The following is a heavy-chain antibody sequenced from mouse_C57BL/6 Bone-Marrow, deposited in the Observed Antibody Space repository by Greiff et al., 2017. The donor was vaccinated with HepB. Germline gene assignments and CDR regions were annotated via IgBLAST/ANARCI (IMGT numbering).Heavy chain of an antibody. V-gene: IGHV5-4*01. CDR1: GFTFSSYA. CDR3: ASAYYSNSYAMDD. J-gene: IGHJ4*01. D-gene: IGHD2-5*01. CDR2: ISDGGSYT. Sequence: EVQRVESGGGLVKPGGSLKLSCAASGFTFSSYAMSWVRQTPEKRLEWVATISDGGSYTYYPDNVKGRFTISRDNAKNNLYLQMSHLKSEDTAMYYCASAYYSNSYAMDDWGQGTSVTVSS.